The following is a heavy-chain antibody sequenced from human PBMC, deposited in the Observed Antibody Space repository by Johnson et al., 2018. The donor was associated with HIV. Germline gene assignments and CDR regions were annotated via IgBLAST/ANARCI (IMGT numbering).Heavy chain of an antibody. J-gene: IGHJ3*02. D-gene: IGHD3-16*01. Sequence: VQLVESGGGLVQPGGSLRLSCAASGVTFSSHWMHWVRQAPGKGLVWVSRIKRKTDGGTTDYAAPVKGRFTISRDDSKNTLYLQMNSLKTEDTAVYYCTTRATFWPFDIWGQGTMVTVSS. V-gene: IGHV3-15*07. CDR3: TTRATFWPFDI. CDR2: IKRKTDGGTT. CDR1: GVTFSSHW.